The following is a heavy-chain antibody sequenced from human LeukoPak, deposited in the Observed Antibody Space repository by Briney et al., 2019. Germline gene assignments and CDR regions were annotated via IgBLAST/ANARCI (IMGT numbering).Heavy chain of an antibody. Sequence: QPGGSLRLSCAAPGFTFSAYTMNWVRQAPGKGLEWLSYITSTGTTIYYADSVRGRFTISRHHAKSSLYLQMDSLRAEDTAVYYCARGGINYGFDYWGQGTLVTVSS. J-gene: IGHJ4*02. CDR1: GFTFSAYT. CDR3: ARGGINYGFDY. D-gene: IGHD4-17*01. V-gene: IGHV3-48*01. CDR2: ITSTGTTI.